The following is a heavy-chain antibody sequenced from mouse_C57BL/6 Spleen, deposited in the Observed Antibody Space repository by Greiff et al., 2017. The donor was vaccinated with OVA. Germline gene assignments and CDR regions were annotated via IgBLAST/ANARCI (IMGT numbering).Heavy chain of an antibody. V-gene: IGHV1-72*01. D-gene: IGHD1-1*01. CDR2: IDPNSGGT. CDR1: GYTFTSYW. Sequence: VQLQQPGAELVKPGASVKLSCKASGYTFTSYWMHWVKQRPGRGLEWNGRIDPNSGGTKSNEKFKSKATLTVDKPSSTAYRQLSSLTSEDSAVYYCARFPEYYGSSYGGAWFAYWGQGTLVTVSA. J-gene: IGHJ3*01. CDR3: ARFPEYYGSSYGGAWFAY.